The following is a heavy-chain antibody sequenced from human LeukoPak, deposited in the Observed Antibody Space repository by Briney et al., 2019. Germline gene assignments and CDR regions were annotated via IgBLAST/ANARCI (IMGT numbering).Heavy chain of an antibody. D-gene: IGHD6-25*01. CDR1: GASISTYY. CDR2: IYYSGST. J-gene: IGHJ5*02. V-gene: IGHV4-59*08. CDR3: ASGYNWFDP. Sequence: SETLSLTCTVSGASISTYYWSWIRQPPGKGLEWIGYIYYSGSTNSNPSLKSRVTISIDTSKNQFSLKLSSVTAADTAVYFCASGYNWFDPWGQGTLVTVSS.